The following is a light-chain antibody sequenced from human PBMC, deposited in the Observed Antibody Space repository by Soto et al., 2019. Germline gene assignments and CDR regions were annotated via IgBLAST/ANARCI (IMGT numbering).Light chain of an antibody. CDR1: NSDIGTYNY. CDR2: EVN. CDR3: SSFAGTNSFV. V-gene: IGLV2-8*01. Sequence: QSALTQPASVSGSPGQSITISCTGSNSDIGTYNYVSWYQQHPGKAPKLIIYEVNKRPSGVPDRVFASKSGNTASLTVSGLQAEDEADYYCSSFAGTNSFVFGTGTKLTVL. J-gene: IGLJ1*01.